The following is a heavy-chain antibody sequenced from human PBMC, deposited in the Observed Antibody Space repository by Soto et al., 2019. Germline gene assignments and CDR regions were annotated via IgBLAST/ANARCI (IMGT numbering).Heavy chain of an antibody. CDR1: GFTFSSYE. CDR3: PRVSIKLPAGNDAFDI. V-gene: IGHV3-48*03. CDR2: ISSSGSTI. D-gene: IGHD2-15*01. Sequence: GGSLRLSCAASGFTFSSYEMNWVRQAPGKGLEWVSYISSSGSTIYYADSVKGRFTISRDNAKNSLYLQMNSLRAEDTAVYYCPRVSIKLPAGNDAFDIWGQGTIVTV. J-gene: IGHJ3*02.